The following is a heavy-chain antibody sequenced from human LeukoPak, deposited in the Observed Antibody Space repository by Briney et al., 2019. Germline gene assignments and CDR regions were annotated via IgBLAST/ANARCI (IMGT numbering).Heavy chain of an antibody. CDR1: GFTFSSYW. V-gene: IGHV3-7*01. D-gene: IGHD2-15*01. CDR3: ARENVGYCSGGSCYDYYYYGMDV. CDR2: KNQDGSEN. Sequence: GGSLRLSCAASGFTFSSYWMSWVRQAPGKGLEWVANKNQDGSENYYVDSVKGRFTISRDNAKNSLYLQMNSLRAEDTAVYYCARENVGYCSGGSCYDYYYYGMDVWGQGTTVTVSS. J-gene: IGHJ6*02.